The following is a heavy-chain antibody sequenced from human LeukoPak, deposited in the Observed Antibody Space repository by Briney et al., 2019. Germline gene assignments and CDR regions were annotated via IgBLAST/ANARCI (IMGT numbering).Heavy chain of an antibody. D-gene: IGHD3-16*01. CDR1: GFTFRLYA. J-gene: IGHJ5*02. V-gene: IGHV3-23*01. CDR3: VKGRGPYVGIANNWFDP. CDR2: IGGSGDNT. Sequence: GGSLRLSCAASGFTFRLYAMSWVRQAPGKGPEWVSAIGGSGDNTYYPDSVRGRFTISRDNSKTTVYLQMNSLRAEDTAIYYCVKGRGPYVGIANNWFDPWGQGTLVTVSS.